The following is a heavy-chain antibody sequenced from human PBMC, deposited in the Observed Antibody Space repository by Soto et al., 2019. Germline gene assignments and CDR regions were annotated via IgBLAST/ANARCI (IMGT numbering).Heavy chain of an antibody. CDR3: ARHDYGDYEFAC. CDR1: GGSISSSSYY. V-gene: IGHV4-39*01. D-gene: IGHD4-17*01. CDR2: IYESGST. Sequence: QLQLQESGPGLVKPSETLSLTCTVSGGSISSSSYYWGWIRQPPGRGLEWIGSIYESGSTYYNPSLRSRVTISVDTSKNQFSLKLSSVTAADTAVYYCARHDYGDYEFACWGQGTLVTVSS. J-gene: IGHJ4*02.